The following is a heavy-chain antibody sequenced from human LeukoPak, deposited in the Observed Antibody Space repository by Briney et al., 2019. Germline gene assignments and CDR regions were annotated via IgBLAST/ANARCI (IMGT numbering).Heavy chain of an antibody. Sequence: PGGSLRLSCAASGFTFSDYYMSWIRQPPGKGLEWIGEINHSGSTNYNPSLKSRVTISVDTSKNQFSLKLSSVTAADTAVYYCARVPNIVVVPAAISWGFDPWGQGTLVTVSS. V-gene: IGHV4-34*01. J-gene: IGHJ5*02. CDR3: ARVPNIVVVPAAISWGFDP. CDR1: GFTFSDYY. D-gene: IGHD2-2*02. CDR2: INHSGST.